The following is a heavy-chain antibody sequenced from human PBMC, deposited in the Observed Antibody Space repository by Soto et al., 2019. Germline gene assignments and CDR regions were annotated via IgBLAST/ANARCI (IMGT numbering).Heavy chain of an antibody. Sequence: GGSLRLSCAASGFTFSSYAMHWVRQAPGKGLEWVAVISYDGSNKYYADSVKGRFTISRDNSKNTLYLQMNSLRAEDTAVYYCATGDSGYYYYGMDVWGQGTTVTVSS. J-gene: IGHJ6*02. V-gene: IGHV3-30-3*01. CDR1: GFTFSSYA. CDR3: ATGDSGYYYYGMDV. CDR2: ISYDGSNK.